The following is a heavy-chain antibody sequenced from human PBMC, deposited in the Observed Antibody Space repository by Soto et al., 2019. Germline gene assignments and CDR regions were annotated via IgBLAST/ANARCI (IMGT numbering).Heavy chain of an antibody. CDR2: ISAYNGNT. CDR3: ARDGLAITMIVVVMTDYGMDV. D-gene: IGHD3-22*01. Sequence: ASVKVSCKASGYTFTSYGISWVRQATGQGLERMRWISAYNGNTNYAQKLQGRVTMTTDTSTSTAYMELRSLRSDDTAVYYCARDGLAITMIVVVMTDYGMDVWGQGTTVTVSS. CDR1: GYTFTSYG. V-gene: IGHV1-18*01. J-gene: IGHJ6*02.